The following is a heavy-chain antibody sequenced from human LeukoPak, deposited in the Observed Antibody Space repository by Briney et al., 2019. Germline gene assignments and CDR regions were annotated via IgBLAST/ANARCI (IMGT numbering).Heavy chain of an antibody. J-gene: IGHJ4*02. D-gene: IGHD5-24*01. Sequence: PGVSLRLSCEASGFTFSDYYMSWNRQAPGKGLEWVSYISSTSSYTNYADSVKGRLTISRDNPKNSLYLQMNSLRAEDKAVYYCARASMRMATAGLVDYWGQGTLVTVSS. CDR2: ISSTSSYT. V-gene: IGHV3-11*05. CDR3: ARASMRMATAGLVDY. CDR1: GFTFSDYY.